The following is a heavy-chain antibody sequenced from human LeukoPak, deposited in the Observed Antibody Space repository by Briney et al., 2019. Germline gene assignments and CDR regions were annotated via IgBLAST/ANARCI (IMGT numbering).Heavy chain of an antibody. CDR2: INTNTGNP. Sequence: ASVKVSCKASGYTFTSYAMNWVRQAPGRGLEWMGWINTNTGNPTYAQGFTGRFVFSLDTSVSTAYLQISSLKAEDTAVYYCAREFLSGYYYDSSPYYGMDVWGQGTTVTVSS. V-gene: IGHV7-4-1*02. D-gene: IGHD3-22*01. J-gene: IGHJ6*02. CDR3: AREFLSGYYYDSSPYYGMDV. CDR1: GYTFTSYA.